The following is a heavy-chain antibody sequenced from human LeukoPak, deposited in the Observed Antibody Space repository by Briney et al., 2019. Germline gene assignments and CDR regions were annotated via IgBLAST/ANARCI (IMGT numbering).Heavy chain of an antibody. J-gene: IGHJ4*02. CDR2: ISSSSSYI. CDR3: ARGYCSGGSCSWEGYYFDY. Sequence: GGSLRLSCAASGFTFSSYSMNWVRQAPGKGLEWVSSISSSSSYIYYADSVKGRFTISRDNAKNSLYLQMNSPRAEDTAVYYCARGYCSGGSCSWEGYYFDYWGQGTLVTVSS. CDR1: GFTFSSYS. D-gene: IGHD2-15*01. V-gene: IGHV3-21*01.